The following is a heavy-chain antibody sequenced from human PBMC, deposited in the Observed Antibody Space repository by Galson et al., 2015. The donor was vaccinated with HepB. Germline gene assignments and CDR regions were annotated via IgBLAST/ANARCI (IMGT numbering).Heavy chain of an antibody. Sequence: SLRLSCAASGFTFSSYGMHWVRQAPGKGLEWVAVIWYDGSNKYYADSVKGRFTISRDNSKNTLYLQMNSLRAEDTAVYYCAKDRGLWFGELLGALDYWGQGTLVTVSS. D-gene: IGHD3-10*01. CDR1: GFTFSSYG. CDR3: AKDRGLWFGELLGALDY. CDR2: IWYDGSNK. V-gene: IGHV3-33*06. J-gene: IGHJ4*02.